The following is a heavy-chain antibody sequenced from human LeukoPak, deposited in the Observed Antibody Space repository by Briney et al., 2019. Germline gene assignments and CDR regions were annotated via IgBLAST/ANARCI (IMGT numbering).Heavy chain of an antibody. Sequence: PSETLSLTCTVSGGSISSGSYYWSWIRQPAGKGLEWIGRIYTSESTNYNPSLKSRVTISVDTSKNQFSLKLSFVTAADTAVYYRARAPEQQLARKGYFDYWGQGTLVTVSS. D-gene: IGHD6-13*01. CDR1: GGSISSGSYY. CDR3: ARAPEQQLARKGYFDY. V-gene: IGHV4-61*02. J-gene: IGHJ4*02. CDR2: IYTSEST.